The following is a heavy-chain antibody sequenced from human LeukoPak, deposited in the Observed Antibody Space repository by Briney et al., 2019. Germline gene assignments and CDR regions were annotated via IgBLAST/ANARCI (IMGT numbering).Heavy chain of an antibody. J-gene: IGHJ6*03. CDR2: IIPIFGTA. V-gene: IGHV1-69*05. CDR1: GGTFSSYA. D-gene: IGHD3-3*01. CDR3: ARAGYDFWSGFYYYYYMDV. Sequence: ASVKVSCKASGGTFSSYAISWVRQAPGQGLEWMGGIIPIFGTANYAQKFQGRVTITTDESTSTAYMELSSLRSEDTAAYYCARAGYDFWSGFYYYYYMDVWGKGTTVTVSS.